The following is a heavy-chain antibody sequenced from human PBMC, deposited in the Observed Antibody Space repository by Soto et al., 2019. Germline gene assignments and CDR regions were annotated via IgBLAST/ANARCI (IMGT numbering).Heavy chain of an antibody. V-gene: IGHV3-30-3*01. Sequence: GGSLRLSCAASGFTFSNIAMHWVRQAPGKGLEWVAAISYDGTYRPYADFARGRFTISRDNSQKTLYLQMNSLRPEDTAPYYCATDRALGATLGAIDFWGQGTLVTVSS. D-gene: IGHD1-26*01. CDR1: GFTFSNIA. CDR3: ATDRALGATLGAIDF. CDR2: ISYDGTYR. J-gene: IGHJ4*02.